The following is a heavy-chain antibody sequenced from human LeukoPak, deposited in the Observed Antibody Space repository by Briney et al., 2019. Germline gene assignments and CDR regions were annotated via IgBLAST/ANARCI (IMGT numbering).Heavy chain of an antibody. D-gene: IGHD3-10*01. CDR2: ISAYNGNT. CDR1: GYTFTSYG. V-gene: IGHV1-18*01. Sequence: ASVKVSCKASGYTFTSYGISWVRQAPGQGLEWMGWISAYNGNTNYAQKLQGRVTMTTDTSTSTAYMELRSLRSDDTAVYYCARDRLRVTMVRGVITHYYYGMDVWGQGTTVTVSS. CDR3: ARDRLRVTMVRGVITHYYYGMDV. J-gene: IGHJ6*02.